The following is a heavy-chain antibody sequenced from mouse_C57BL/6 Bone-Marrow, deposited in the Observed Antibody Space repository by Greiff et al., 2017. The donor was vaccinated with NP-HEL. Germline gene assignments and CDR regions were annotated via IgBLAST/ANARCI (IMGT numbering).Heavy chain of an antibody. CDR1: GYTFTSYW. Sequence: QVHVKQPGAELVKPGASVKMSCKASGYTFTSYWITWVKQRPGQGLEWIGDIYPGSGSTNYNEKFKSKATLTVDTSSSTAYMQLSSLTSEDSAVYYCARVGNSYYAMDYWGQGTSVTVSS. J-gene: IGHJ4*01. CDR2: IYPGSGST. D-gene: IGHD2-1*01. V-gene: IGHV1-55*01. CDR3: ARVGNSYYAMDY.